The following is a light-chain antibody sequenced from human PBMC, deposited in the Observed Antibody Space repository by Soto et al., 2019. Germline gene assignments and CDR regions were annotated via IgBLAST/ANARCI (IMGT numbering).Light chain of an antibody. J-gene: IGKJ1*01. CDR2: GAS. CDR3: QQYGSSPQT. CDR1: QSVSSSY. Sequence: PGERVTLSCRASQSVSSSYLTWYQQKPGQAPRLLIYGASTRATSIPARFSGSGSGTDFTLTISRLEPEDFAVYYCQQYGSSPQTFGQGTKVDIK. V-gene: IGKV3-20*01.